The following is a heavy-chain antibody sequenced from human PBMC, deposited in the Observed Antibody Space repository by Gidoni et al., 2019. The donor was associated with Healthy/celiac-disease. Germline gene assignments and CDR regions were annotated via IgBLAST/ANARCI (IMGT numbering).Heavy chain of an antibody. D-gene: IGHD6-6*01. CDR2: IIPIFGTA. CDR1: GGTFSRYA. V-gene: IGHV1-69*01. Sequence: QVQLVQSGAEVKKPGSSVKVSCKASGGTFSRYAISWVRQAPGQGLEWMGGIIPIFGTANYAQKFQGRVTITADESTSTAYMELSSLRSEDTAVYYCAREEEDWAARGGVYYFDYWGQGTLVTVSS. CDR3: AREEEDWAARGGVYYFDY. J-gene: IGHJ4*02.